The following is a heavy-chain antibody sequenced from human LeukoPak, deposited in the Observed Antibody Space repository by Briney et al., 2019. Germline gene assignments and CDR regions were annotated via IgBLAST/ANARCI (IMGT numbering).Heavy chain of an antibody. J-gene: IGHJ4*02. CDR1: GLTFDDYG. Sequence: GGSLRLSCAASGLTFDDYGMSWVRQAPGKGLEWVSGINWNGGSTGYADSVKGRFTISRDNAKNSLYLQMNSLRAEDTALYYCARGHYYYDSSGVAGPDYWGQGTLVTVSS. CDR3: ARGHYYYDSSGVAGPDY. CDR2: INWNGGST. D-gene: IGHD3-22*01. V-gene: IGHV3-20*04.